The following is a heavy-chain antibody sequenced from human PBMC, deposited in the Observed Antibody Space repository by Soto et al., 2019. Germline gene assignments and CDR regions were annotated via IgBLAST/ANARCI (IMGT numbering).Heavy chain of an antibody. CDR3: AKGYCGGDCEARRTSFDY. V-gene: IGHV3-30*18. CDR1: GFTFNNHG. D-gene: IGHD2-21*02. Sequence: QVQLVQSGGGGGQPGRSLRLSGAASGFTFNNHGMHWVRQAPGKGLEWVAVISRHGVTKHYADSVTGRFTISRHNSTTTLFLQIHILRPADTSVYYCAKGYCGGDCEARRTSFDYWGQGNLASVSS. CDR2: ISRHGVTK. J-gene: IGHJ4*02.